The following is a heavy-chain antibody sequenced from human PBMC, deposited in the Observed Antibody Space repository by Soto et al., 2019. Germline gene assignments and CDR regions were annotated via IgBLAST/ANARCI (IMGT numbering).Heavy chain of an antibody. D-gene: IGHD1-7*01. J-gene: IGHJ4*02. CDR3: AREIRWNYGYFDY. CDR1: GGSISSSNW. CDR2: IYHSGST. V-gene: IGHV4-4*02. Sequence: KPSETLSLTCAVSGGSISSSNWWSWVRQPPGKGLEWIGEIYHSGSTNYNPSLKSRVTISVDTSKNQFSLKLSSVTAADTAVYYCAREIRWNYGYFDYWGQGTLVTVSS.